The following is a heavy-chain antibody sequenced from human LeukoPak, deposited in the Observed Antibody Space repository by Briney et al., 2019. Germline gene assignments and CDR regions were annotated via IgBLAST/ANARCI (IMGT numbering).Heavy chain of an antibody. CDR1: GFTFSSFV. CDR2: IYSGGST. Sequence: GGSLRLSCAASGFTFSSFVMSWVRQAPGKGLEWVSVIYSGGSTYYADSVKGRFTISRDNSKNTLYLQMNSLRAEDTAVYYCAREGRNYYYYGMDVWGQGTTVTVSS. J-gene: IGHJ6*02. V-gene: IGHV3-53*01. CDR3: AREGRNYYYYGMDV.